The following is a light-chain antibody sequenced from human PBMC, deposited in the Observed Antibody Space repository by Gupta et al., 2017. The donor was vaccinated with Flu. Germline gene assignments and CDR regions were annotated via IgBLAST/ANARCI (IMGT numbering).Light chain of an antibody. CDR3: QQRSNWPPEYS. V-gene: IGKV3-11*01. Sequence: EIVLTQSPATLSLSPGERATLSCRASQSVSSYLAWYQQKPGQAPRLLIYDASNRATGIPARFSGSGSGTDCTLTISSLEPEDFAVYYCQQRSNWPPEYSFGQGTKLEIK. CDR2: DAS. CDR1: QSVSSY. J-gene: IGKJ2*03.